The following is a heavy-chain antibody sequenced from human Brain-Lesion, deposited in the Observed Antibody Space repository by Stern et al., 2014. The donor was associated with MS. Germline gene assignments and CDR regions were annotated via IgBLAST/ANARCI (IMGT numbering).Heavy chain of an antibody. V-gene: IGHV3-7*01. CDR2: IKQDGSEE. Sequence: EVQLVESGGGLVQPGGSLRLSCAAPGFAFSSYWMSWVRQAPGKGLEWVATIKQDGSEEHYVDSVKGRFTISRDNAKKSLYLQMNSLRAEDTAVYYCARDCSGGSCYQTYYYYGMDVWGQGTKVTGSS. CDR3: ARDCSGGSCYQTYYYYGMDV. J-gene: IGHJ6*02. D-gene: IGHD2-15*01. CDR1: GFAFSSYW.